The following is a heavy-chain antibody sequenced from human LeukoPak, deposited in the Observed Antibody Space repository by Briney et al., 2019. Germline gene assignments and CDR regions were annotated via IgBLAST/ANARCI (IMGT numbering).Heavy chain of an antibody. D-gene: IGHD2-15*01. CDR2: INPNSGGT. Sequence: ASVKVSCKASGYTFTSYYMHWVRQAPGQGLEWMGRINPNSGGTDYAQNFQGRVTMTRDTSISTAYMELSRLRSDDTAVYYCARGYCSGGTCYLVENWFDPWGQGTLVTVSS. J-gene: IGHJ5*02. V-gene: IGHV1-2*06. CDR1: GYTFTSYY. CDR3: ARGYCSGGTCYLVENWFDP.